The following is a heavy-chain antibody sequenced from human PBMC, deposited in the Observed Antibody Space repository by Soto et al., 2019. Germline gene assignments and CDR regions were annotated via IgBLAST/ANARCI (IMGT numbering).Heavy chain of an antibody. CDR3: ERGGGGLND. D-gene: IGHD2-21*01. Sequence: DVQLVESGGGLVKPGGSLRLSCEVSGFSFSISAMNWVRQAPGKGLECVSSINSGSTSVRYADSVKGRFAISRDNPYNSRALPMDSLRVEVTAVSYCERGGGGLNDWCQGNVLRVSS. CDR1: GFSFSISA. CDR2: INSGSTSV. J-gene: IGHJ4*02. V-gene: IGHV3-21*02.